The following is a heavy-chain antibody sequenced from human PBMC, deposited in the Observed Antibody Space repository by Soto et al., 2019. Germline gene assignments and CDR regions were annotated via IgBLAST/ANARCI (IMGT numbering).Heavy chain of an antibody. CDR1: GFTFSSYG. CDR3: ARVSGSYGNFDY. Sequence: GGSLRLSCAASGFTFSSYGMHWVRQAPGKGLEWVAVIWYDGSNKYYADSVKGRFTISRDNSKNTLYLQMSSLRAEDTAVYYCARVSGSYGNFDYWGQGTLVTVSS. J-gene: IGHJ4*02. CDR2: IWYDGSNK. V-gene: IGHV3-33*01. D-gene: IGHD1-26*01.